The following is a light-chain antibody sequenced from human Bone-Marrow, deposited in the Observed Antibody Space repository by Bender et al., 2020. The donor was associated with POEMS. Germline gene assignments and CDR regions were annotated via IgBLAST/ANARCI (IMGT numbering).Light chain of an antibody. CDR1: TSNIGKNA. Sequence: QSLLTQPPSASGTPGQRVTISCSGSTSNIGKNAVHWFQQLPGSAPKVIICTNSQRPSGVPGRFFASKSGTSASLAISGLQSDDEADYYCAVWDDNVRGWVFGGGTKVTVL. CDR2: TNS. CDR3: AVWDDNVRGWV. V-gene: IGLV1-44*01. J-gene: IGLJ3*02.